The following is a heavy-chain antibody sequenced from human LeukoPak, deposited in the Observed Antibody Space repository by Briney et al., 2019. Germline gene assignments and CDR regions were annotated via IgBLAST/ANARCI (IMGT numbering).Heavy chain of an antibody. CDR2: INHSGST. J-gene: IGHJ6*02. CDR1: GGSFSGYY. CDR3: ARMRLPSYYYYYGMDV. D-gene: IGHD6-25*01. V-gene: IGHV4-34*01. Sequence: SETLSLTCAVYGGSFSGYYWSWIRQPPGKGLEWIGEINHSGSTNYNPSLRSRVTISVDTSENQFSLKLSSVTAADTAVYYCARMRLPSYYYYYGMDVWGQGTTVTVSS.